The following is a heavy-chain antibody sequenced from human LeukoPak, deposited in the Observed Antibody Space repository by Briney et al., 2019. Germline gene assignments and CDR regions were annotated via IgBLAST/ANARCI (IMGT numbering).Heavy chain of an antibody. Sequence: QAGGSLRLSCAASGFTLSSYWMSWVRQAPGKGLEWVANIKQDGSEKYYVDSVKGRFTISRDNAKNSLYLQMNSLRAEDTAVYYCARVVVRGVILDYWGQGTLVTVSS. CDR3: ARVVVRGVILDY. CDR1: GFTLSSYW. V-gene: IGHV3-7*01. D-gene: IGHD3-10*01. J-gene: IGHJ4*02. CDR2: IKQDGSEK.